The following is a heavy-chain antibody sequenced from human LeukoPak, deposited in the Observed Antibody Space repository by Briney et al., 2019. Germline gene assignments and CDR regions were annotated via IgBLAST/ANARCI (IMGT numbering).Heavy chain of an antibody. CDR1: GFTFSSYS. V-gene: IGHV3-21*01. CDR2: ISSSSSYI. Sequence: GGPLRLSCAASGFTFSSYSMNWVRQAPGKGLEWVSSISSSSSYIYYADSVKGRFTISRDNAKNSLYLQMNSLRAEDTAVYYCARDIRFLEWPIEGYMDVWGKGTTVTVSS. J-gene: IGHJ6*03. CDR3: ARDIRFLEWPIEGYMDV. D-gene: IGHD3-3*01.